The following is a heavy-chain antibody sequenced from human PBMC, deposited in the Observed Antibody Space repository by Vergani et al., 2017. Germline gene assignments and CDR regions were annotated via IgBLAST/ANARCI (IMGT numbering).Heavy chain of an antibody. Sequence: QVQLQESGPGLVKPSQTLSLTCTVSGGSISSGSYYWSWIRQPAGKGLEWIGRIYTSGSTNYNPSLKSRVTISVDTSKNQFSLKLSSVTAADAAVYYCAREPVVTPRRGRYFDLWGRGTLVTVSS. V-gene: IGHV4-61*02. CDR3: AREPVVTPRRGRYFDL. D-gene: IGHD4-23*01. CDR2: IYTSGST. J-gene: IGHJ2*01. CDR1: GGSISSGSYY.